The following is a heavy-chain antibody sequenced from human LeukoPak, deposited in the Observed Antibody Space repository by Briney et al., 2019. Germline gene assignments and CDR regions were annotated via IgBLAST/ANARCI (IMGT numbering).Heavy chain of an antibody. V-gene: IGHV3-74*01. CDR3: AREEYSYGFAFDY. CDR1: GFTFSSYW. J-gene: IGHJ4*02. D-gene: IGHD5-18*01. CDR2: INSDGSST. Sequence: GGSLRLSCAASGFTFSSYWMHWVRQAPGKGLVWVSRINSDGSSTSYADSVKGRFTISRDNAKNTLYLQMNSLRAEDTAVYYCAREEYSYGFAFDYWGQGTLVTVSS.